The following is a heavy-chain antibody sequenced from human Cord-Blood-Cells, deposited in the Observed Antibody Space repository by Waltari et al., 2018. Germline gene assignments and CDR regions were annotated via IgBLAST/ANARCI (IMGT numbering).Heavy chain of an antibody. CDR1: GGTFSSYA. Sequence: QVQLVQSGAEVKKPGSSGKVSCKASGGTFSSYAISWVRPAPGKGLEWIGRIIPILGIANYAQKFQGRVTITADKSTSTAYMELSSLRSEDTAVYYCASNYYGSGSYFDYWGQGTLVTVSS. V-gene: IGHV1-69*09. CDR2: IIPILGIA. D-gene: IGHD3-10*01. J-gene: IGHJ4*02. CDR3: ASNYYGSGSYFDY.